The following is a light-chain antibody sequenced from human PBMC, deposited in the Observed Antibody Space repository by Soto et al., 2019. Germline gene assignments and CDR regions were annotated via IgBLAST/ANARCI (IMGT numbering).Light chain of an antibody. CDR3: HQRYSSLRWT. CDR1: QSISTC. CDR2: AAS. J-gene: IGKJ1*01. Sequence: DIQMTQSPSSLSASVGDRVTITCRASQSISTCLNWYQQKPGKAPKLLIYAASSLQTGVPSRFSGSGSGTDFSILIISLQHADVATSSCHQRYSSLRWTFGQGTKVEIK. V-gene: IGKV1-39*01.